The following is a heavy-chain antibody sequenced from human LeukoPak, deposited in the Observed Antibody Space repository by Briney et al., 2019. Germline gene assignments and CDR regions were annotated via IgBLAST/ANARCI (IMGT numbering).Heavy chain of an antibody. Sequence: SGGSLRLSCAASGFTFSSYSMNWVRQAPGEGLEWVSSISSSSSYIYYADSVKGRFTISRDNAKNSLYLQMNSLRAEDTAVYYCARDIPLSGYSYGFHWFDPWGQGTLVTVSS. CDR2: ISSSSSYI. CDR1: GFTFSSYS. J-gene: IGHJ5*02. D-gene: IGHD5-18*01. V-gene: IGHV3-21*01. CDR3: ARDIPLSGYSYGFHWFDP.